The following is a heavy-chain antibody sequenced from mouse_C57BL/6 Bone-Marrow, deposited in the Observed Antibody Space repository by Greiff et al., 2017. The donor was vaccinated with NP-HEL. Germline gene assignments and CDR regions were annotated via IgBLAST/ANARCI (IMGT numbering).Heavy chain of an antibody. Sequence: QVQLQQSGPELVKPGASVKLSCKASGYTFTSYDINWVKQRPGQGLEWIGWIYPRDGSTKYNEKFKGKATLTVDTSSSTAYMELHSLTSEDSAVYFCARCVYYSNYVPYYAMDYWGQGTSVTVSS. D-gene: IGHD2-5*01. V-gene: IGHV1-85*01. CDR1: GYTFTSYD. J-gene: IGHJ4*01. CDR2: IYPRDGST. CDR3: ARCVYYSNYVPYYAMDY.